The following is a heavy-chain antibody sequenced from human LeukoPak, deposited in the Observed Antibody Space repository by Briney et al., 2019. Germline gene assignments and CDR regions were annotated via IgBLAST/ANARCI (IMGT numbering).Heavy chain of an antibody. CDR2: INSDGSST. J-gene: IGHJ4*02. CDR1: GFTFSSYW. CDR3: ARGHYYDSSGYYYSPDY. Sequence: GSLRLSCAASGFTFSSYWMHWVRQAPGKGLVWVSRINSDGSSTSYADSVKGRFTISRDNAKNTLYLQMNSLRAEDTAVYYCARGHYYDSSGYYYSPDYWGQGTLVTVSS. D-gene: IGHD3-22*01. V-gene: IGHV3-74*01.